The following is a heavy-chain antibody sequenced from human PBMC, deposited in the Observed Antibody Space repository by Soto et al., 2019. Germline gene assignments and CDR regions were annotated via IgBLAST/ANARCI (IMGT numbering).Heavy chain of an antibody. CDR3: ARAGEQQLVPPFDY. D-gene: IGHD6-13*01. Sequence: GGSLRLSCAASGFTFSSYSMNWVRQAPGKGLEWVSSISSSSSYIYYADSVKGRFTISRDNAKNSLYLQMNSLRAEDTAVYYCARAGEQQLVPPFDYWGQGTLVTVSS. CDR2: ISSSSSYI. V-gene: IGHV3-21*01. J-gene: IGHJ4*02. CDR1: GFTFSSYS.